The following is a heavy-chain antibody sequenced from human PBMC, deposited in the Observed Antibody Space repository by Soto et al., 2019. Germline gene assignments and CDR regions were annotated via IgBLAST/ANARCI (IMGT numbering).Heavy chain of an antibody. Sequence: SETLSLTCSVSGGSMTSYYWAWIRQPPGKGLECLGYIHHTGSTNYHPSLKSRVRVSVDTSKNQLSLEVRSVTPADTAIYYCARRYSTGWFFDSWGPGSLVPVSS. V-gene: IGHV4-59*01. CDR2: IHHTGST. D-gene: IGHD2-8*02. J-gene: IGHJ4*02. CDR3: ARRYSTGWFFDS. CDR1: GGSMTSYY.